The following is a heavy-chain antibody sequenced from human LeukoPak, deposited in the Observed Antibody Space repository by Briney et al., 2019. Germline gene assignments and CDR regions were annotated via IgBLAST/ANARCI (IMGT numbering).Heavy chain of an antibody. J-gene: IGHJ4*02. V-gene: IGHV3-23*01. CDR1: GFTFSIYA. Sequence: GGSLRLSCAASGFTFSIYAMSWVRQAPGKGLEWVSAISGSGGSTYYADSVKGRFTISRDNSKNTLYLQMNSLRAEDTAVYYCAKAAIRIVGASRLDYWGQGTLVTVSS. CDR3: AKAAIRIVGASRLDY. D-gene: IGHD1-26*01. CDR2: ISGSGGST.